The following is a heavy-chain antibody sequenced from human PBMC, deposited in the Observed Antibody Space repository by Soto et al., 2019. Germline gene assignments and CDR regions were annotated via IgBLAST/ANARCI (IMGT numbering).Heavy chain of an antibody. CDR1: GGSISSYY. Sequence: SETLSLTCTVSGGSISSYYWSWIRQSPGKGPEWIGYVYHSGTTNYNPSLESRATMSLDTSKNQFSLKLNAVTTADTAVYYCARVPDYWGQGILVTVSS. CDR2: VYHSGTT. V-gene: IGHV4-59*01. J-gene: IGHJ4*02. D-gene: IGHD2-2*01. CDR3: ARVPDY.